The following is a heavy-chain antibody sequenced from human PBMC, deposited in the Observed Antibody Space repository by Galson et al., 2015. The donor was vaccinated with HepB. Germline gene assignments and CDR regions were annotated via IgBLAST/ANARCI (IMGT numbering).Heavy chain of an antibody. Sequence: FGKVSCKASGYTFTILGVSWMQHAPGQGLEWMGCIRAYNGNTNYAQKFQGRVTMTTDTSTSTAYMELRSLRSDDTAVYYCARDFIICYDSSGYYWDKSLDFWGQGTLVTVSP. J-gene: IGHJ4*02. CDR3: ARDFIICYDSSGYYWDKSLDF. D-gene: IGHD3-22*01. CDR1: GYTFTILG. CDR2: IRAYNGNT. V-gene: IGHV1-18*01.